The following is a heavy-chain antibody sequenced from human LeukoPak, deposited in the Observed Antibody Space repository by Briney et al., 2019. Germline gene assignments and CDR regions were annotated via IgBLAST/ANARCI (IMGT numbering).Heavy chain of an antibody. CDR2: ISGSGGST. CDR1: GFTSSSYA. D-gene: IGHD1-14*01. Sequence: GGSLRLSCAASGFTSSSYAMSWVRQAPGKGLEWVSAISGSGGSTHYADSVKGRFTISRDNSKNTLYLQMNSLRAEDTAVYYCAKDRTYAFDIWGQGTMVTVSS. V-gene: IGHV3-23*01. J-gene: IGHJ3*02. CDR3: AKDRTYAFDI.